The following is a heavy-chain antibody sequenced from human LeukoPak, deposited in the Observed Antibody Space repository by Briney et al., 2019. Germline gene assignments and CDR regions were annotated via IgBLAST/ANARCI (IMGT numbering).Heavy chain of an antibody. D-gene: IGHD5-12*01. CDR2: VAYSGST. CDR1: GGSTNSYY. J-gene: IGHJ5*02. Sequence: SETLSLTCTVSGGSTNSYYWSWIRQSPGKGLEWIGYVAYSGSTNYNPSHKSLVTISLDTTKTQFSLKLSSVTAADTAVYYCARTVSGYYFNAWGPGTLVTVSS. CDR3: ARTVSGYYFNA. V-gene: IGHV4-59*01.